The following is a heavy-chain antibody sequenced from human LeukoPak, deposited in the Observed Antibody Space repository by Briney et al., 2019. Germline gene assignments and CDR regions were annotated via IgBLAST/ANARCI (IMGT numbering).Heavy chain of an antibody. J-gene: IGHJ6*03. CDR3: ARDLAVTAAYYYYMDV. D-gene: IGHD2-21*02. Sequence: ASVKVSCKASGGTFSSYAISWVRQAPGQGLEWMGWISAYNGNTNYAQKLQGRVTMTIDTSTSTAYMELRSLRSDDTAVYYCARDLAVTAAYYYYMDVWGKGTTVTVSS. CDR1: GGTFSSYA. V-gene: IGHV1-18*01. CDR2: ISAYNGNT.